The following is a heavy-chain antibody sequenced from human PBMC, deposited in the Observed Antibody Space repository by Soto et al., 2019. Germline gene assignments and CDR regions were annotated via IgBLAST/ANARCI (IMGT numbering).Heavy chain of an antibody. CDR2: IIPIRNLA. D-gene: IGHD1-1*01. CDR1: GDTLNTYS. J-gene: IGHJ3*02. Sequence: QVQLVQSGAEVKKPGSSVKVSCKTSGDTLNTYSFSWVRQATGQGLEWMGRIIPIRNLAEYAQNFQRRVTITADKATSTTYLELTSVRSEDTALYYCARDTEGDWRAFAIWGQGTIVIVSS. CDR3: ARDTEGDWRAFAI. V-gene: IGHV1-69*08.